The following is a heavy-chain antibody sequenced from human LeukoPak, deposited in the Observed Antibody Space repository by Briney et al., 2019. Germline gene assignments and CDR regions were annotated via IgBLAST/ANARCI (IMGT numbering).Heavy chain of an antibody. D-gene: IGHD1-26*01. J-gene: IGHJ4*02. CDR1: GFG. CDR2: IWYDGSNK. V-gene: IGHV3-33*01. Sequence: GGSLRLSCAASGFGMHWVRQAPGKGLEWVAIIWYDGSNKYYSDSVKGRFTISRDNSKNTLYLQMNSLRAEDTAVYYCARDLMGEDNYWGQGTPVTVSS. CDR3: ARDLMGEDNY.